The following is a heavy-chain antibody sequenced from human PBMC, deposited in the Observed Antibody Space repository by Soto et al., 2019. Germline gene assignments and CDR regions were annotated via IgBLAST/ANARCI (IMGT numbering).Heavy chain of an antibody. Sequence: PGGSLRLSCAASGFTVSSNYMSWVRQAPGKGLEWVSVIYSGGSTYYADSVKGRFTISRDNSKNTLYLQMNSLRAEDTAVYYCARVRPYYYDSSGYYYAYFQHWGQGT. D-gene: IGHD3-22*01. J-gene: IGHJ1*01. CDR1: GFTVSSNY. V-gene: IGHV3-66*01. CDR2: IYSGGST. CDR3: ARVRPYYYDSSGYYYAYFQH.